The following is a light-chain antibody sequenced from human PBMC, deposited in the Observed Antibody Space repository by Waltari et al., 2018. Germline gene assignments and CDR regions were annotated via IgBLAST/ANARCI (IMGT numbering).Light chain of an antibody. Sequence: QSALTQPRSVSGSPGQSVTISCTGTSSDVGGYNYVSWYQQHPGKAPKLMIYDVSKRPSGVPYRFSGSKSGNTASLTISGLQAEDEADYYCCSYAGSLVFGGGTKLTVL. CDR1: SSDVGGYNY. CDR3: CSYAGSLV. CDR2: DVS. V-gene: IGLV2-11*01. J-gene: IGLJ2*01.